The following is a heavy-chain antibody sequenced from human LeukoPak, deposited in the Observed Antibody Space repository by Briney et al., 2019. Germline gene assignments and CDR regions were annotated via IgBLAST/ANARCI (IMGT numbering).Heavy chain of an antibody. CDR3: ARGSWSAADTNIDY. J-gene: IGHJ4*02. CDR2: INSDGSRT. D-gene: IGHD6-13*01. CDR1: GCTLSTYW. V-gene: IGHV3-74*01. Sequence: PGGSLRLSCAASGCTLSTYWMHWVRQGPGKGLVWVSCINSDGSRTTYADSVKGRFTISRDNAKNTLYLQMNTLRVEDTAVYYCARGSWSAADTNIDYWGQGTLVTVSS.